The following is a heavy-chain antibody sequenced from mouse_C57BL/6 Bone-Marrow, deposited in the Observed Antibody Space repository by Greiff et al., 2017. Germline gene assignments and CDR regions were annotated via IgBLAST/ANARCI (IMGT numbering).Heavy chain of an antibody. CDR2: IDPETGGT. V-gene: IGHV1-15*01. CDR3: TREKVEDGSIPSWFAY. J-gene: IGHJ3*01. Sequence: QVQLQQSGAELVRPGASVTLSCKASGYTFTGYEMHWVKQTPVHGLEWIGAIDPETGGTAYNQKFKGKAILTADKSSSTAYMELSSLTSEDSAVYYWTREKVEDGSIPSWFAYWGRGTLVTVSA. D-gene: IGHD1-1*01. CDR1: GYTFTGYE.